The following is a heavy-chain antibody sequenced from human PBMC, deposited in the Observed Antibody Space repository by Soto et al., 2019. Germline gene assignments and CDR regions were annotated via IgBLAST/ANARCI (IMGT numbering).Heavy chain of an antibody. CDR1: GYTFTAYG. Sequence: ASVKVSCKASGYTFTAYGIIWVRQAPGQHLEWLGGISARNGGTDYAQGFQGRVTLTADASTSTAYMELMTLSSADTAVYFCARVQLFPNPAADFWGQGTLVTVSS. J-gene: IGHJ4*02. V-gene: IGHV1-18*04. CDR3: ARVQLFPNPAADF. D-gene: IGHD3-10*01. CDR2: ISARNGGT.